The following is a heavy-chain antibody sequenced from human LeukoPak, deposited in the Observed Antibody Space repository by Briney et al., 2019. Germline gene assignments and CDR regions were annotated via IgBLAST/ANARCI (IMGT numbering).Heavy chain of an antibody. CDR2: ISGSGGTT. CDR1: RFTFRNYA. V-gene: IGHV3-23*01. J-gene: IGHJ3*02. D-gene: IGHD1-7*01. CDR3: AKATGTGAFDI. Sequence: GGSLRLSCAASRFTFRNYAMSWVRQAPGKGLEWVSGISGSGGTTYYGDSVKGRFTISRDNSKSKLFLQMNGLRSEDTAVYYCAKATGTGAFDIWGQGTTVTVSS.